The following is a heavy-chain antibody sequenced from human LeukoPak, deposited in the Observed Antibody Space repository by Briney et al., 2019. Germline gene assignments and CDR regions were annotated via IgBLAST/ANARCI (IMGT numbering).Heavy chain of an antibody. CDR3: ARLGENGLLTGYFYP. CDR2: INPDSGGT. J-gene: IGHJ5*02. Sequence: GASVKVSCKASGYTFNDYYMHWARQAPGQGLEWMGRINPDSGGTDYAQKFQGRVTMTRDTSITTAYMDLDRLRSDDTAVYYCARLGENGLLTGYFYPWGQGTMVTVSS. V-gene: IGHV1-2*02. CDR1: GYTFNDYY. D-gene: IGHD3-9*01.